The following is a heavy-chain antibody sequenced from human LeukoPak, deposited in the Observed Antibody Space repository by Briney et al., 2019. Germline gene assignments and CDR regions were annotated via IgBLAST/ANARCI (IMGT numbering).Heavy chain of an antibody. J-gene: IGHJ4*02. CDR2: ISCDGSNK. CDR1: GFTFSSYG. D-gene: IGHD6-19*01. CDR3: AKAQDRRAVAGTVDY. V-gene: IGHV3-30*18. Sequence: GRSLRLSCAASGFTFSSYGMHWVRQAPGKGLEWVAVISCDGSNKYYADSVKGRFTISRDNSKNTPYLQMNSLRAEDTAVYYCAKAQDRRAVAGTVDYWGQGTLVTVSS.